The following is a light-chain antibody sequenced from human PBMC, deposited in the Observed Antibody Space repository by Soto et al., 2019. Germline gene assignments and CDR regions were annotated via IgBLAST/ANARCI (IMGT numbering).Light chain of an antibody. V-gene: IGKV1-27*01. CDR2: GAS. Sequence: DIQMTQSPSSLSASVGDRVTITCRASQAINNYLAWYQHKPGKVPKLLIYGASTLQSGVPSRFSGSGSGTDFTLTISSLQPEDVVTYYCQKYYSAPFTFGPGTKVDIK. CDR1: QAINNY. CDR3: QKYYSAPFT. J-gene: IGKJ3*01.